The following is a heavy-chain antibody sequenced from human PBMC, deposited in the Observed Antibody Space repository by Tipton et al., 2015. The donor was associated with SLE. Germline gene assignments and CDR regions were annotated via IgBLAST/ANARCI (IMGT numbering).Heavy chain of an antibody. CDR1: GGSFSGYY. V-gene: IGHV3-23*01. D-gene: IGHD3-9*01. CDR2: ISGSGGST. J-gene: IGHJ4*02. CDR3: AKGHIHYDILTGLDY. Sequence: LSLTCAVYGGSFSGYYWSWVRQAPGKGLEWVSAISGSGGSTYYADSVKGRFTISRDNSENTLYLQMNSLRAEDTAVYYCAKGHIHYDILTGLDYWGQGTLVTVSS.